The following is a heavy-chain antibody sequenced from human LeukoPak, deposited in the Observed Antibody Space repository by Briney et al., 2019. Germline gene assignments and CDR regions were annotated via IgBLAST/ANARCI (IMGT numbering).Heavy chain of an antibody. J-gene: IGHJ4*02. V-gene: IGHV4-59*08. CDR2: IYYSGST. CDR1: GDSITSFY. CDR3: ARTEFYDFWSGYPTAFDY. Sequence: SETLSLTCTVSGDSITSFYWTWIRQHPGKGLEWIGYIYYSGSTNCNPSLRSRVTISIDTSRNQFSLNLTSVTAADTAMYYCARTEFYDFWSGYPTAFDYWGQGILVTVSS. D-gene: IGHD3-3*01.